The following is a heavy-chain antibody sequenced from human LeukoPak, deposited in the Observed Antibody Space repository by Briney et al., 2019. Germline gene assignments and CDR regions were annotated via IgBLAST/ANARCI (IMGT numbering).Heavy chain of an antibody. CDR3: ASVQKGYCSGGSCYPI. CDR1: GASISSYY. J-gene: IGHJ3*02. Sequence: PAETLSLTCTVSGASISSYYWSWVRQAPGKGLEWVGYIYDRGSNNYNPALKSLVKLSVDTSKKQFYLKSSSVTAADTAVYYCASVQKGYCSGGSCYPIWGQGTMATVPS. CDR2: IYDRGSN. D-gene: IGHD2-15*01. V-gene: IGHV4-59*01.